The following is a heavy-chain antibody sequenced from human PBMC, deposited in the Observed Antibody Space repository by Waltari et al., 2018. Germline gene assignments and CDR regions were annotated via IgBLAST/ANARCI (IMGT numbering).Heavy chain of an antibody. CDR1: GFSFMGFA. D-gene: IGHD3-16*02. CDR3: AKGSRGYTNYFFDS. J-gene: IGHJ4*02. CDR2: ISGSGATP. Sequence: EVQLLESAGGLVQPGEALRLSCAASGFSFMGFAMTWVRQAPGGGLECVALISGSGATPFYADSVKGRFTIVRDNSRDTVYLQMNSLRVDDSAVYYCAKGSRGYTNYFFDSWGQGTLVSVSS. V-gene: IGHV3-23*01.